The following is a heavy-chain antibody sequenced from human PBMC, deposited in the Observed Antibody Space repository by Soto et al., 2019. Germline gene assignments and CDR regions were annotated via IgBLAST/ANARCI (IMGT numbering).Heavy chain of an antibody. CDR3: AKAIRPGYGGPTSFDY. V-gene: IGHV3-9*01. CDR1: GFTFDDYA. D-gene: IGHD5-12*01. J-gene: IGHJ4*02. CDR2: ISWNSGSI. Sequence: PGGSLRLSCAASGFTFDDYAMHWVRQAPGKGLEWVSGISWNSGSIGYADSVKGRFTISRDNAKNSLYLQMNSLRAEDTALYYCAKAIRPGYGGPTSFDYWGQGTLVTVSS.